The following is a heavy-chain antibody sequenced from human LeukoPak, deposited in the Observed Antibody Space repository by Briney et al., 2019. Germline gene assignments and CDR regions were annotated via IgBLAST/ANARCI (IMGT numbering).Heavy chain of an antibody. CDR1: GGSFSGYY. CDR2: INHSGST. D-gene: IGHD3-10*01. CDR3: ARGPSGYYMDV. Sequence: SETPSLTCAVYGGSFSGYYWSWIRQPPGKGLEWIGEINHSGSTNYNPSLKSRVTISVDTSKNQFSLKLSSATAADTAVYYCARGPSGYYMDVWGKGTTVTVSS. J-gene: IGHJ6*03. V-gene: IGHV4-34*01.